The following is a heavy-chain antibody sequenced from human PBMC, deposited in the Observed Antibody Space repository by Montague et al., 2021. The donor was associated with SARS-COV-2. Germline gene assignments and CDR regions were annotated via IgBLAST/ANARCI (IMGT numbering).Heavy chain of an antibody. J-gene: IGHJ4*02. CDR3: ARAGSLGNFDY. Sequence: CAISGDSVSRNSAARNWIRQSPSRGLEWLGRTYYRSKWYNDYAVYVKSRVTINPDTSNNQFSLQLNSVTPEDSAVYYCARAGSLGNFDYWGQGTLVTVSS. CDR2: TYYRSKWYN. D-gene: IGHD3-10*01. V-gene: IGHV6-1*01. CDR1: GDSVSRNSAA.